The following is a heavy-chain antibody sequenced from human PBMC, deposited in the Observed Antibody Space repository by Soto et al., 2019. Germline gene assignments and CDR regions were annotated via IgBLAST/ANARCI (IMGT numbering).Heavy chain of an antibody. V-gene: IGHV3-21*01. D-gene: IGHD5-12*01. Sequence: GGSLRLSCAASGFTFSGYSMNWVRQAPGKGLEWVSSISTTSSYIYYADSVKGRFTISRDNAKNSLYLQMNSLRAEDTSVYYCARDGWDGYNFGLDVWGQGTTVTVSS. CDR1: GFTFSGYS. J-gene: IGHJ6*02. CDR3: ARDGWDGYNFGLDV. CDR2: ISTTSSYI.